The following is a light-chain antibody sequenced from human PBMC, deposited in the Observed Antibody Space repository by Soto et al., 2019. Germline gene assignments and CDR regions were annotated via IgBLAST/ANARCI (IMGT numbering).Light chain of an antibody. CDR1: QSVSSTF. CDR3: KQFDSSVT. Sequence: EIVLTQSPGSLSLSPGERATLSCRASQSVSSTFFAWYQQRPGQAPRLLMYGASSRATGIPERFSGSGSGTDVTLTISRLEPEDFAVYYCKQFDSSVTFGQGTKVEIK. J-gene: IGKJ1*01. CDR2: GAS. V-gene: IGKV3-20*01.